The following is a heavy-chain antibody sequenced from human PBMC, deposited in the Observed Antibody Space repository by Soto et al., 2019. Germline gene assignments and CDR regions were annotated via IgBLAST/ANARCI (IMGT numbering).Heavy chain of an antibody. Sequence: QVQLQESGTGLVDPSQTLSLTCSVSGCSISSGDYYCSWIRQHPGKVLEWIGSMFYVGATYYNPSLKIRVTISVDTSKNQFSLQLSSVTAADTAVYHCARVVRFCSSPSCRGRNWFDPWGQGNLVTVTS. J-gene: IGHJ5*02. V-gene: IGHV4-30-4*01. CDR1: GCSISSGDYY. CDR2: MFYVGAT. D-gene: IGHD2-2*01. CDR3: ARVVRFCSSPSCRGRNWFDP.